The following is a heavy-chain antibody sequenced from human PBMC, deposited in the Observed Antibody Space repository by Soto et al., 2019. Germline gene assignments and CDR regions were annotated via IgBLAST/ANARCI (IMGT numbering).Heavy chain of an antibody. Sequence: PGGSLRLSCAASGFTFNTAWLNWLRQAPGKGLEWVGRIKSKTDGGATDYAAPVKGRFTISRDDSKNTLYLQMNSLKTEDTAVYYCTTGVTSRGMDVWGQGTTVTVSS. J-gene: IGHJ6*02. CDR3: TTGVTSRGMDV. D-gene: IGHD2-21*02. CDR1: GFTFNTAW. V-gene: IGHV3-15*07. CDR2: IKSKTDGGAT.